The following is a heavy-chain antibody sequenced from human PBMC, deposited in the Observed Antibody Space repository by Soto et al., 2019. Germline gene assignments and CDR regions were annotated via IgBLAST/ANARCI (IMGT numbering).Heavy chain of an antibody. D-gene: IGHD3-10*01. V-gene: IGHV5-51*01. Sequence: ESLKMSCKVSGYSFATYWIGWVRQIPGKGLEWMGTLYPGDSDTRYSPTFQGQVTISGDKSSSTAYVQWSRLKASDTAMYYCARQGNGGEGFDFWGQGTLVTVSS. J-gene: IGHJ4*02. CDR1: GYSFATYW. CDR2: LYPGDSDT. CDR3: ARQGNGGEGFDF.